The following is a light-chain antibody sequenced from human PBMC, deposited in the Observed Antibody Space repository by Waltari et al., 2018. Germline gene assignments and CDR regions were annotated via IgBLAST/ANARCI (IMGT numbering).Light chain of an antibody. J-gene: IGLJ3*02. CDR3: QTGGHGTWV. CDR2: VNSDGSH. CDR1: SGHSSNI. V-gene: IGLV4-69*01. Sequence: QLVLTPSPSASASLGASVKLPCTLASGHSSNILAWHPQKPEKGPRFLMKVNSDGSHTKGDEIPDRFSGSSSGPERYLTISSVQSEDEADYYCQTGGHGTWVFGGGTKLTVL.